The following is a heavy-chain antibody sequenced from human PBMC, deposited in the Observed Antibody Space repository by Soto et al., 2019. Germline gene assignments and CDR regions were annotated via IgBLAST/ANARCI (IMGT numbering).Heavy chain of an antibody. CDR3: AKGGAGCTRVSCYTSGWLDP. Sequence: QVQLQESGPGLVKPSETLSLTCTVSGGSISNVYWSWIRQSAGKGLEWIGHIYGSGSTNYNPSLKSRVTILGDTSRNQLSLRLSAMTAADTAVYYCAKGGAGCTRVSCYTSGWLDPWGQGAMVTVSS. D-gene: IGHD2-2*02. CDR2: IYGSGST. CDR1: GGSISNVY. J-gene: IGHJ5*02. V-gene: IGHV4-4*07.